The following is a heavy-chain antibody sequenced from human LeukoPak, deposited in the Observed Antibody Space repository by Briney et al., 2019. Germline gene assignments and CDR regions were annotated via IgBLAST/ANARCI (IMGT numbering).Heavy chain of an antibody. CDR1: GFTFSNYW. CDR2: IKEDGSEK. D-gene: IGHD6-13*01. J-gene: IGHJ4*02. CDR3: AGGRQLGY. V-gene: IGHV3-7*01. Sequence: GGSLRLSCAASGFTFSNYWMSWVRQAPGKGLEWVANIKEDGSEKYYVDSVKGRFTISRDNARNSLYLQMNSLRAEDTAVYYWAGGRQLGYGGQGTLVTVSS.